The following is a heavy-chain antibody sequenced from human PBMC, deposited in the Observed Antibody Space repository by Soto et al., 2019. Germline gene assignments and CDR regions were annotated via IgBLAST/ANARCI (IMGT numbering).Heavy chain of an antibody. V-gene: IGHV4-31*03. CDR2: IYYSGST. CDR1: GGSISSGGYY. Sequence: QVQLQESGPGLVKPSQTLSLTCTVSGGSISSGGYYCSWIRQHPGKGLEWIGYIYYSGSTYYNPSLKSRVTISVDTSKNQFSLNLSSVTAADTAVYYCATSSGRPYFQHWGQGTLVTVSS. CDR3: ATSSGRPYFQH. J-gene: IGHJ1*01. D-gene: IGHD3-22*01.